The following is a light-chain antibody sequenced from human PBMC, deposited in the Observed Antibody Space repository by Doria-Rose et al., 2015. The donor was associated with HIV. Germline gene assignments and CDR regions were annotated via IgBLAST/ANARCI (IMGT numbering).Light chain of an antibody. CDR1: QSFSSTY. CDR3: HQYGTSWT. CDR2: DGS. Sequence: EIVMTQSPGTLSLSPGERATLSCRASQSFSSTYLAWYQQNHGQAHSLLIYDGSTSATGIPDRFSASGSGTDFTLTINRLEPEDFALYYCHQYGTSWTFGQGTKVEI. J-gene: IGKJ1*01. V-gene: IGKV3-20*01.